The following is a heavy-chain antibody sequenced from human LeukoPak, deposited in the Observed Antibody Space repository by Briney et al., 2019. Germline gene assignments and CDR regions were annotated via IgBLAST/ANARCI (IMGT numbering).Heavy chain of an antibody. Sequence: PGGSLRLSCAASGFTFSDYYMSWIRQAPGKGLEWVSGISGSGGSTYYADSVKGRFTISRDNSKNTLYLQMNSLRAEDTAVYYCAKEAYQLAAVDYWGQGTLVTVSS. V-gene: IGHV3-23*01. CDR2: ISGSGGST. CDR3: AKEAYQLAAVDY. J-gene: IGHJ4*02. CDR1: GFTFSDYY. D-gene: IGHD2-15*01.